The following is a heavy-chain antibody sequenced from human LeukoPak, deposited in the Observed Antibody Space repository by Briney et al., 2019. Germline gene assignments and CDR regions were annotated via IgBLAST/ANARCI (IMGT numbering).Heavy chain of an antibody. Sequence: MHWVRQAPGQGLEWMGWINPNSGGTNYAQKFQGRVTMTRDTSISTAYMELNRLRSDDTAVYYCARWQPRIAVAGTRGEIDYWGQGTLVTVSS. V-gene: IGHV1-2*02. CDR3: ARWQPRIAVAGTRGEIDY. J-gene: IGHJ4*02. D-gene: IGHD6-19*01. CDR2: INPNSGGT.